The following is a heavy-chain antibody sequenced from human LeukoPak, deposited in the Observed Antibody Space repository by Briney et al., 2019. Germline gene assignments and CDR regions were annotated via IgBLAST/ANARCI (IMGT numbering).Heavy chain of an antibody. D-gene: IGHD6-13*01. V-gene: IGHV3-9*01. J-gene: IGHJ4*02. Sequence: PGRSLRLSCAASGFTFDDYAMHWVRQAPGKGLEWVSGISWNSGSIGYADSVKGRFTISRDNAKNSLYLQMNSLRAEDTALYYCAKGSAAAGTPWVDYWGQGTLVTVSS. CDR3: AKGSAAAGTPWVDY. CDR2: ISWNSGSI. CDR1: GFTFDDYA.